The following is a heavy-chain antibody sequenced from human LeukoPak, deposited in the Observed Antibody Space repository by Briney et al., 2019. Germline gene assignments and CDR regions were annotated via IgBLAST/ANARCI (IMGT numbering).Heavy chain of an antibody. V-gene: IGHV3-74*01. J-gene: IGHJ6*02. D-gene: IGHD5-18*01. Sequence: GGSLGLSCVASGFTFSNYWLHWVRQAPGKGLVWVSRINIDESTANYADSVKGRFTISRDNAKNTLYLQMNSLRAEDTAVYYCARNEYSSSGSGQVDVWGQGTTVTVSS. CDR2: INIDESTA. CDR1: GFTFSNYW. CDR3: ARNEYSSSGSGQVDV.